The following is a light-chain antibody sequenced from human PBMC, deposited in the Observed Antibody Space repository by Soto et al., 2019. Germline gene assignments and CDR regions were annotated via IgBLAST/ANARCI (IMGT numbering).Light chain of an antibody. J-gene: IGLJ2*01. Sequence: QSALTQPASVSGSPGQSITISCTGTSSDVGAYNFVSWYQQHPGKAPKVMIYDVGKRPSGVSNRFSGSKSGNTASLTISGLQAEDEADYYCSSYTGSSSLHVLFGGGTKLTVL. CDR1: SSDVGAYNF. CDR3: SSYTGSSSLHVL. CDR2: DVG. V-gene: IGLV2-14*01.